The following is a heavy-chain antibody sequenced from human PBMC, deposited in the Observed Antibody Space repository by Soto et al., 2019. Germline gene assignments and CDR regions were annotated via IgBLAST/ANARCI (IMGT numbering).Heavy chain of an antibody. J-gene: IGHJ4*02. CDR2: INGGGSST. V-gene: IGHV3-23*01. D-gene: IGHD4-4*01. Sequence: EVQLLESGGGLVQPGGSVRLSCVASGLTFSNYAMRWVRQAPGEGLEWVSGINGGGSSTYYADSVKGRFTITRDNSKNILYLQMNSLRAEDTAIYYCVGMTNSNYIAFWGQGTLVTVSS. CDR1: GLTFSNYA. CDR3: VGMTNSNYIAF.